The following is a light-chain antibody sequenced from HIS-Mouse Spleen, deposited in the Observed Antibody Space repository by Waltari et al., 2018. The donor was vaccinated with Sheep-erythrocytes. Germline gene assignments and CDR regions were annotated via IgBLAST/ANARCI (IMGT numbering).Light chain of an antibody. CDR3: QQYYSYPPYT. J-gene: IGKJ2*01. CDR1: QGISSY. Sequence: AIRMTQSPSSLSASTGDRVTITCRASQGISSYLDWYQQKPGKAPTLLIYAASTLQSGVPARFSGSGSGTDFTLTISCLQSEDFATYYCQQYYSYPPYTFGQGTKLEIK. V-gene: IGKV1-8*01. CDR2: AAS.